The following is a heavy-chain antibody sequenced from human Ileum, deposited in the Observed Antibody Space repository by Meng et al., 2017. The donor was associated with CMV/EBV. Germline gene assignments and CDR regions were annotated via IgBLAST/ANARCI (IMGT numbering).Heavy chain of an antibody. D-gene: IGHD6-19*01. CDR2: ISYDGSNK. CDR3: AKIGKVDTSGWPPDS. J-gene: IGHJ4*02. CDR1: GFTFSSYA. Sequence: GESLKISCAASGFTFSSYAMHWVRQAPGKGLEWVAVISYDGSNKYYADSVKGRFTISRDNSNLYLQMNSLRAEDTAVYFCAKIGKVDTSGWPPDSWGQGTLVTVSS. V-gene: IGHV3-30-3*02.